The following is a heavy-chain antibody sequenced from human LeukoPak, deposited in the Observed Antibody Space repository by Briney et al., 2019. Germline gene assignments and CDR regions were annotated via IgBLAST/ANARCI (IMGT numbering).Heavy chain of an antibody. CDR2: IIPIFGTA. CDR1: GGTFSSYA. V-gene: IGHV1-69*13. Sequence: SVKVPCKASGGTFSSYAISWVRQAPGQGLEWMGGIIPIFGTANYAQKFQGRVTITADESTSTAYMELSSLRSEDTAVYYCERGRGFGSFDSWAQGPLATVS. D-gene: IGHD5-12*01. J-gene: IGHJ4*02. CDR3: ERGRGFGSFDS.